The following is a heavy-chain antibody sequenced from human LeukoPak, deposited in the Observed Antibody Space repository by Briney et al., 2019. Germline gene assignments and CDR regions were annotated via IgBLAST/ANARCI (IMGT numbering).Heavy chain of an antibody. Sequence: GGSLRLSCAASGFTVSSNYMSWVRQAPGKGLEWVSSISSSSSYIYYADSVKGRFTIPRDNAKNSLYLQMNSLRAEDTAVYYCARDLNCDYFFDYWGQGTLVTVSS. CDR1: GFTVSSNY. D-gene: IGHD2/OR15-2a*01. CDR3: ARDLNCDYFFDY. J-gene: IGHJ4*02. V-gene: IGHV3-21*01. CDR2: ISSSSSYI.